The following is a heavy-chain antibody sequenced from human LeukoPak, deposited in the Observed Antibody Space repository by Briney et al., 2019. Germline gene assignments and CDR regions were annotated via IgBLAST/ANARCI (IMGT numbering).Heavy chain of an antibody. D-gene: IGHD4-17*01. J-gene: IGHJ4*02. CDR2: INPNSGGT. V-gene: IGHV1-2*02. CDR3: ARDPSTVTTSHFDY. Sequence: GASVKVSCKASGYTFTGYYMHWVRQAPGQGLEWMGWINPNSGGTNYAQKFQGRVTMTRDTSISTAYMELSRPRSDDTAVYYCARDPSTVTTSHFDYWGQGTLVTVSS. CDR1: GYTFTGYY.